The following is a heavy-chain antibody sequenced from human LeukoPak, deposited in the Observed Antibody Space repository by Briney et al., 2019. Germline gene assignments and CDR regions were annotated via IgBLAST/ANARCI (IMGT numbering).Heavy chain of an antibody. V-gene: IGHV1-69*13. J-gene: IGHJ5*02. Sequence: ASVKVSCKASGGTFSSYPISWVRQAPGQGLEWMGGIIPIFGTANYAQKFQGRVTITADESTNTAYMELSSLRSEDTAVYYCARGTGIFSWFDPWGQGTLVTVSS. CDR1: GGTFSSYP. CDR3: ARGTGIFSWFDP. CDR2: IIPIFGTA. D-gene: IGHD1-1*01.